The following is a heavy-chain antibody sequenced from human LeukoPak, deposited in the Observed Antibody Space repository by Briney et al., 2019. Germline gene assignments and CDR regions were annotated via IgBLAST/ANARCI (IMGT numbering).Heavy chain of an antibody. CDR2: IYSSGST. CDR3: ARGYGSGSNWFDP. D-gene: IGHD3-10*01. Sequence: PSETLSLTCTVSGGSISTYYWSWIRQPAGKDLEWIGHIYSSGSTNYNPSLKSRVTMSVDTSKNQLSLKLNSVTAADTAVYYCARGYGSGSNWFDPWGQGTLDIVSS. J-gene: IGHJ5*02. V-gene: IGHV4-4*07. CDR1: GGSISTYY.